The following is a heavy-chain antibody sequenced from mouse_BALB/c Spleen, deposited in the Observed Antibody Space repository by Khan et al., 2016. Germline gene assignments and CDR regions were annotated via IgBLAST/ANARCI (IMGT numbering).Heavy chain of an antibody. Sequence: EVKLLESGGGLVQPGGSLKLSCAASGFDFSRYWMSWVRQAPGKGLEWIGEINPDSSTINYTPSLKDKFIISRDNAKNTLYLQMSKVRSEDTALSYWASLHYYGYMNYWGQCTTLTVSA. CDR2: INPDSSTI. CDR3: ASLHYYGYMNY. CDR1: GFDFSRYW. V-gene: IGHV4-1*02. D-gene: IGHD1-2*01. J-gene: IGHJ2*01.